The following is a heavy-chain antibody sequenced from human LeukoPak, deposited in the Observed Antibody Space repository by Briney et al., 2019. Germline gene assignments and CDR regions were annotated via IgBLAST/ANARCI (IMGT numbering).Heavy chain of an antibody. J-gene: IGHJ4*02. V-gene: IGHV3-21*05. CDR3: ARVKAAGSGYYFDY. D-gene: IGHD6-13*01. CDR2: ISSSSSYT. CDR1: GFTFSSYA. Sequence: GRSLRLSCAASGFTFSSYAMHWVRQAPGKGLEWVSYISSSSSYTNYADSVKGRFTISRDNAKNSLYLQMNSLRAEDTAVYYCARVKAAGSGYYFDYWGQGTLVTVSS.